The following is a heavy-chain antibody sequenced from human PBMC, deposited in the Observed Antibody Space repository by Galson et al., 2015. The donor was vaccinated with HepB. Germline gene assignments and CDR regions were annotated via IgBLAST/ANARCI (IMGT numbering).Heavy chain of an antibody. CDR1: GFTFGDYA. V-gene: IGHV3-49*04. J-gene: IGHJ4*02. Sequence: SLRLSCAASGFTFGDYAMSWVRQAPGKGLEWVGFIRSKAYGGTTEYAASVKGRFTISRDDSKSIAYLQMNSLKTEDTAVYYCTRREWDLADPFDYWGQGTLVTVSS. D-gene: IGHD1-26*01. CDR2: IRSKAYGGTT. CDR3: TRREWDLADPFDY.